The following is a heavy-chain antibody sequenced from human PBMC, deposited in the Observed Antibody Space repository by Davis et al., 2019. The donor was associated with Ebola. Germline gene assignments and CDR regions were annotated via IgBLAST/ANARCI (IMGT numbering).Heavy chain of an antibody. Sequence: GESLKISCAASGFNFNTYEMNWVRQAPGKGLEWVAYISTTSSAIYYADSVKGRFTISRDNAKKSLFLQMNSLRVEDTAVYYCASGDYGSVNYYGMDVWGQGTTVTVSS. CDR2: ISTTSSAI. D-gene: IGHD4-17*01. V-gene: IGHV3-48*03. CDR3: ASGDYGSVNYYGMDV. J-gene: IGHJ6*02. CDR1: GFNFNTYE.